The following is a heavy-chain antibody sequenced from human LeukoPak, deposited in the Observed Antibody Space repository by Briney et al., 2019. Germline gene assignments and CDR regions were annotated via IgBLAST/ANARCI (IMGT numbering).Heavy chain of an antibody. V-gene: IGHV3-11*01. Sequence: PGGSLRLSCAASGFTFSDYYMSWIRQAPGKGLEWISHISSSGSTIYYADSVKGRFTISRDNAKNSLYLQMNSLRAEDTAVYYCARDLTMVRGLWGFYYGMDVWGQGTTVTVSS. J-gene: IGHJ6*02. CDR3: ARDLTMVRGLWGFYYGMDV. D-gene: IGHD3-10*01. CDR2: ISSSGSTI. CDR1: GFTFSDYY.